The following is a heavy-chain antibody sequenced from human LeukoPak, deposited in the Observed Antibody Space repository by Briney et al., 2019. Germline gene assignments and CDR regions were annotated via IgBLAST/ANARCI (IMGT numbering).Heavy chain of an antibody. CDR3: ARSWWGTDWSLYENWFDP. Sequence: ASVKVSCKASGGTFSSYAISWVRQAPGQGLEWMGGIIPIFGTANYAQKFQGRVTITADESTSTAYMELSSLRSEDTAVYYCARSWWGTDWSLYENWFDPWGQGTLVTVSS. CDR2: IIPIFGTA. CDR1: GGTFSSYA. V-gene: IGHV1-69*13. J-gene: IGHJ5*02. D-gene: IGHD3/OR15-3a*01.